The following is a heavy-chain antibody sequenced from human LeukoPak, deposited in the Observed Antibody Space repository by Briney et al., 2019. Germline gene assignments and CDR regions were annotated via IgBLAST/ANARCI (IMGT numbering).Heavy chain of an antibody. V-gene: IGHV1-2*02. CDR1: GYTFSGYY. D-gene: IGHD1-26*01. J-gene: IGHJ5*02. Sequence: GASVKVSCRASGYTFSGYYIHWVRQAPGQGLEWMGWINPKNGGTVYAQKFQGRVTMTRDTSISTVYMELHRLGSDDTAVYYCAGDRLLLGSHWFDPWGQGTLVTVSS. CDR3: AGDRLLLGSHWFDP. CDR2: INPKNGGT.